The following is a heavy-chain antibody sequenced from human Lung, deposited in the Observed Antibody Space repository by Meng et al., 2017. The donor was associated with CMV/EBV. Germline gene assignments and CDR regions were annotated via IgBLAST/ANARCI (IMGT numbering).Heavy chain of an antibody. CDR2: IDGSWST. CDR1: SDHIRSNNR. V-gene: IGHV4-4*02. D-gene: IGHD1-26*01. J-gene: IGHJ4*02. Sequence: TPPLTCVCSSDHIRSNNRWTWVPQPPGKGLEWIRYIDGSWSTNYNPALNSRISIALDKSKNHFALKVNSVTAADTAVYYCARGKQDAWELLAYWGQGALVTVSS. CDR3: ARGKQDAWELLAY.